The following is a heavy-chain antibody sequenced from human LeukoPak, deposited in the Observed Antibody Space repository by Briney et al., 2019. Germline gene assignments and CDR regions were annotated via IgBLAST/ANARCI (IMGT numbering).Heavy chain of an antibody. CDR2: IYYSGST. J-gene: IGHJ6*02. CDR3: ARDQLLWFGATGMDV. D-gene: IGHD3-10*01. V-gene: IGHV4-59*01. Sequence: SETLSLTCTVCGGSISSYYWSWIRQPPGKGLEWIGYIYYSGSTNYNPSLKSRVTISVDTSKNQFSLKLSSVTAADTAVYYCARDQLLWFGATGMDVWGQGTTVTVSS. CDR1: GGSISSYY.